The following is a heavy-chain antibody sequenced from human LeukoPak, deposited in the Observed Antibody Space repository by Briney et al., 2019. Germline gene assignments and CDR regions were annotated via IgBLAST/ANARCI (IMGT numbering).Heavy chain of an antibody. CDR1: GFTFSSYS. CDR3: ARGSTSLVDY. V-gene: IGHV3-21*01. J-gene: IGHJ4*02. Sequence: GGSLRLSCAASGFTFSSYSMNWVRQAPGKGLEWVSSISSSSSYIYYADSVKGRFTISRGNAKNSLYLQMNSLRAEDTAVYYCARGSTSLVDYWGQGTLVTVSS. D-gene: IGHD2-2*01. CDR2: ISSSSSYI.